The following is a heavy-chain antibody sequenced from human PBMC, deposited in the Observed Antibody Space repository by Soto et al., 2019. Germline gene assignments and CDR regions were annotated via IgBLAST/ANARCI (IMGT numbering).Heavy chain of an antibody. D-gene: IGHD2-8*02. CDR3: AKDDNYCAGGICYDVFEI. CDR1: GFTFSNYW. CDR2: IKRDGSET. Sequence: EVHLVESGGGLVQSGGSLRLSCVASGFTFSNYWMTWVRQAPGKGLEWVAKIKRDGSETYLVDSVRGRFTISRDNAKNSLYLQMNSLRAEDTAVYYCAKDDNYCAGGICYDVFEIWGQGTMVTVSS. V-gene: IGHV3-7*05. J-gene: IGHJ3*02.